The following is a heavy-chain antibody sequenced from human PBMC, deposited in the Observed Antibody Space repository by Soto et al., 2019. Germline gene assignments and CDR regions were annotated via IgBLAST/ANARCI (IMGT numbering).Heavy chain of an antibody. CDR3: ARTVAGTSEVDY. J-gene: IGHJ4*02. CDR2: ISSSSSYI. V-gene: IGHV3-21*01. CDR1: GLTLSSYS. Sequence: GSLSLSCAASGLTLSSYSMNWVRQAPGKGLEWVSSISSSSSYIYYADSVKGRFTISRDNAKNSLYLQMNSLRAEDTAVYYCARTVAGTSEVDYWGQGTLVTVSS. D-gene: IGHD6-13*01.